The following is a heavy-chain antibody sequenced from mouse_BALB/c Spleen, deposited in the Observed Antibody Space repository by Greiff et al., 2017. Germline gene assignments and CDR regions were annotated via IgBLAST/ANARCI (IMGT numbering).Heavy chain of an antibody. V-gene: IGHV2-6-4*01. CDR2: IWGGGST. D-gene: IGHD2-1*01. CDR3: ARNTGVYGNYDYYAMDY. J-gene: IGHJ4*01. CDR1: GFSLSRYS. Sequence: VKVVESGPGLVAPSQSLSITCTVSGFSLSRYSVHWVRQPPGKGLEWLGMIWGGGSTDYNSALKSRLSISKDNSKSQVFLKMNSLQTDDTAMYYCARNTGVYGNYDYYAMDYWGQGTSVTVSS.